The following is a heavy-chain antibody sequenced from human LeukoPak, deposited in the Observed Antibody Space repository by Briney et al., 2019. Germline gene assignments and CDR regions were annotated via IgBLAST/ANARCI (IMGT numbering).Heavy chain of an antibody. CDR1: GFTFDDYT. Sequence: GGSLRLSCAASGFTFDDYTMHWVRQAPGKGLEWVSLISWDGGSTYYADSVKGRFTISRDNSKNSPYLQMNSLRTEDTALYYCAKGDSSWTFDYWGQGTLVTVSS. CDR2: ISWDGGST. V-gene: IGHV3-43*01. D-gene: IGHD6-13*01. J-gene: IGHJ4*02. CDR3: AKGDSSWTFDY.